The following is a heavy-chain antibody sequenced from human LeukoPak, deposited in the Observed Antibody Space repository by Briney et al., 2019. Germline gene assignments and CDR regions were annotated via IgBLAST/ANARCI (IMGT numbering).Heavy chain of an antibody. CDR2: ISSNGGST. J-gene: IGHJ4*02. D-gene: IGHD3-10*01. Sequence: GGSLRLSCAASGFTFSNYAMHWVRQAPGKGLEYVSSISSNGGSTYYANSVKGRFTISRDNSKNTLYLQMGSLRADDMAVYYCTREGRLLWLGAKTAQGFDYWGQGTLVTVSS. CDR3: TREGRLLWLGAKTAQGFDY. V-gene: IGHV3-64*01. CDR1: GFTFSNYA.